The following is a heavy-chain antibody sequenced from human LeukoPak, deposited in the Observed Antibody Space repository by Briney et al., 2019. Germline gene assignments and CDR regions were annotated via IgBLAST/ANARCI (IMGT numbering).Heavy chain of an antibody. D-gene: IGHD3-9*01. CDR3: AKGRYYEILTAFDY. CDR2: ISGSGGST. Sequence: GGSLRLSCAASGFSFSTYAMNWVRQAPGKGLEWVSHISGSGGSTYYADSVKGRFTISRDNSKNTLYLEVNSLRAEDTAVYYCAKGRYYEILTAFDYWGQGTLVTVSS. CDR1: GFSFSTYA. J-gene: IGHJ4*02. V-gene: IGHV3-23*01.